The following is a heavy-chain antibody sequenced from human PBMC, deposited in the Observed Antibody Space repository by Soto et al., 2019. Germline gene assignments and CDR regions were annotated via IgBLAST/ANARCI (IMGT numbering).Heavy chain of an antibody. CDR3: ARESAAAGTGP. D-gene: IGHD6-13*01. CDR2: IIPIFGTA. Sequence: SVKVSCKASGGTFSSYAISWVRQAPGRGLEWMGGIIPIFGTANYAQKFQGRVTITADESTSTAYMELSSMRSEDTAVYDCARESAAAGTGPWGQGTLVTVSS. J-gene: IGHJ5*02. CDR1: GGTFSSYA. V-gene: IGHV1-69*13.